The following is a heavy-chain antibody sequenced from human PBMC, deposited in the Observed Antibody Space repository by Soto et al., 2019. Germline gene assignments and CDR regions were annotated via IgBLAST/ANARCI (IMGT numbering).Heavy chain of an antibody. Sequence: QLQLQESGSGLVKPSETLSLTCIVSNGSISSRSSYWGWIRQPPGKGLEWIGSIYYIGNTYYNPSHKSRVTISIDTSKPQLSLKMNSVTAADTAVYFCGGQDYGAKGYYFENWGQGALVTVSS. D-gene: IGHD4-17*01. J-gene: IGHJ4*02. CDR1: NGSISSRSSY. V-gene: IGHV4-39*01. CDR3: GGQDYGAKGYYFEN. CDR2: IYYIGNT.